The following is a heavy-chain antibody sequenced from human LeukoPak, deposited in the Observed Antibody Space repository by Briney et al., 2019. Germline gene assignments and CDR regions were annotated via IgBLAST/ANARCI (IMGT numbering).Heavy chain of an antibody. J-gene: IGHJ4*02. D-gene: IGHD1-26*01. V-gene: IGHV3-7*05. CDR3: ARDSGSYYGGIDY. CDR1: GFTFSSSC. CDR2: IKQDGSDK. Sequence: GGSLRLSCAASGFTFSSSCMSWVRQAPGKGLEWVANIKQDGSDKYVDSVKGRFTISRDNAKNSLFLQMNSLRAEDTALYYCARDSGSYYGGIDYWGQGTPVTVSS.